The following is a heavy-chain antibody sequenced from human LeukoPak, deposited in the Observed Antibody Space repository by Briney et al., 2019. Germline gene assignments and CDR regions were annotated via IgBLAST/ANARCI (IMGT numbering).Heavy chain of an antibody. CDR1: GYTFTSYG. J-gene: IGHJ5*02. D-gene: IGHD6-13*01. V-gene: IGHV1-18*01. Sequence: ASVKVSCKASGYTFTSYGISWVRQAPGQGLEWMGWISAYNGNTNHAQKLQGRVTMTTDTSTSTAYMELRSLRSDDTAVYYCARAYSSLSWFDPWGQGTLVTVSS. CDR3: ARAYSSLSWFDP. CDR2: ISAYNGNT.